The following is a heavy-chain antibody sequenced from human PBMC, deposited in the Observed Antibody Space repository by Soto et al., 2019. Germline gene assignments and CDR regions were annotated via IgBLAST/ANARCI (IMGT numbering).Heavy chain of an antibody. CDR1: GGSINDYY. Sequence: QVQLQESGPGLVKPSETLSLSCTVSGGSINDYYGSWMRQPPGKGLEWIGYIDDSGSTNYSPSLKSRVTISVDTSKNQFSLRLSSVTAADTAVYYCARVKALAGRGFGYFDHWGQGTLVTVSS. CDR3: ARVKALAGRGFGYFDH. D-gene: IGHD6-19*01. V-gene: IGHV4-59*01. CDR2: IDDSGST. J-gene: IGHJ4*02.